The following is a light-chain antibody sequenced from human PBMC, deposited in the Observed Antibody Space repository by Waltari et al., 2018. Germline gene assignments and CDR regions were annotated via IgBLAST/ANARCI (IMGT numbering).Light chain of an antibody. CDR2: WAS. V-gene: IGKV4-1*01. CDR3: QQYYSTPLT. Sequence: DIVMTQHPDFLAVSLGERSTLSRKPTQSLLYRSNNYNYLAWSHQKPGQPPKLLIYWASTRESGVPDRFSGSGSGTDFTLTINNLQAADVAVYYCQQYYSTPLTFGGGTKVEIK. J-gene: IGKJ4*01. CDR1: QSLLYRSNNYNY.